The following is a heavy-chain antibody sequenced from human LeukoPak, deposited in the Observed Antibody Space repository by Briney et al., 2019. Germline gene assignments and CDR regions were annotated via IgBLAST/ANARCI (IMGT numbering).Heavy chain of an antibody. J-gene: IGHJ4*02. Sequence: GASVNVSCKASVYSFSIFVMTWVRQAPGQGLEWMGWISASSGNTNYPQKLQGRVTMTTDTSTSTAYMELRSLKSDDTAIYYCARAGATETTHFDYWGQGTLVTVSS. CDR3: ARAGATETTHFDY. D-gene: IGHD4-17*01. CDR2: ISASSGNT. V-gene: IGHV1-18*01. CDR1: VYSFSIFV.